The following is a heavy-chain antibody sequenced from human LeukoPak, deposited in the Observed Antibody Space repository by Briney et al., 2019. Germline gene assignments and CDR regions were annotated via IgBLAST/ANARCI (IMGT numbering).Heavy chain of an antibody. D-gene: IGHD2-21*01. V-gene: IGHV3-15*01. CDR1: GFTFTYAW. CDR2: IRSKADGGTT. Sequence: GGSLRLSCTVSGFTFTYAWKSWVRQAPGKGLEWVGRIRSKADGGTTNYAAPVKGRFIISRDDSKDTLYLQMNSLKTEDSAVYYCATDGGEPEGFDFWGQGTLVTASS. J-gene: IGHJ4*02. CDR3: ATDGGEPEGFDF.